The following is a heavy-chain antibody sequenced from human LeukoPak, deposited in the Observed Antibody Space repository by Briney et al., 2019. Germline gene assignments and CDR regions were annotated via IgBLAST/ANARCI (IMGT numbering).Heavy chain of an antibody. CDR2: TYYSGST. CDR3: ARERQLVPGYFDY. Sequence: KPSETLSLTCTVPGGSISSGDYYWSWIRQPPGKGLEWIGYTYYSGSTYYNPSLKSRVTISVDTSKNQFSLKLSSVTAADTAVYYCARERQLVPGYFDYWGQGTLVTVSS. CDR1: GGSISSGDYY. J-gene: IGHJ4*02. D-gene: IGHD6-6*01. V-gene: IGHV4-30-4*08.